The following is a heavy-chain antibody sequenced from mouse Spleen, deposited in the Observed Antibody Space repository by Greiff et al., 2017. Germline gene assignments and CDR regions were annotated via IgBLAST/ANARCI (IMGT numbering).Heavy chain of an antibody. Sequence: QVQLQQPGTELVKPGASVKLSCKASGYTFTSYWMHWVKQRPGQGLEWIGNINPSNGGTNYNEKFKSKATLTVDKSSSTAYMQLSSLTSEDSAVYYCARCIYYGNYGSYAMDYWGQGTSVTVSS. CDR2: INPSNGGT. D-gene: IGHD2-1*01. CDR3: ARCIYYGNYGSYAMDY. J-gene: IGHJ4*01. V-gene: IGHV1-53*01. CDR1: GYTFTSYW.